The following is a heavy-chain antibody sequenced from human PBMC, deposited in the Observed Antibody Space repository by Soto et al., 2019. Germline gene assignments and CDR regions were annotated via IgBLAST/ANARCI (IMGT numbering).Heavy chain of an antibody. Sequence: PGGSLRLSCAASGFTFSSYGMHWVRQAPGKGLEWVAVIWYDGSNKYYADSVKGRFTISRDNSKNTLYLQMNSLRAEDTAVYYCARELTGGDYYYYYGMDVWGQGTTVTVSS. CDR1: GFTFSSYG. V-gene: IGHV3-33*01. CDR2: IWYDGSNK. D-gene: IGHD7-27*01. J-gene: IGHJ6*02. CDR3: ARELTGGDYYYYYGMDV.